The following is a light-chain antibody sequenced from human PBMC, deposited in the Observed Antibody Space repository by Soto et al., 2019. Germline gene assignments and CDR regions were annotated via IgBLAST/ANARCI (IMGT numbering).Light chain of an antibody. Sequence: DIVMTHSPANLYVSPLERANLSCRASQSVSSNLACYQQKPGQAPRLLIYGASTRAAGIPARFSGSGSGTEFTLTISSLQSEDFAVYYCQQYNNWPWTCGQGTKGDIK. CDR2: GAS. J-gene: IGKJ1*01. CDR3: QQYNNWPWT. V-gene: IGKV3-15*01. CDR1: QSVSSN.